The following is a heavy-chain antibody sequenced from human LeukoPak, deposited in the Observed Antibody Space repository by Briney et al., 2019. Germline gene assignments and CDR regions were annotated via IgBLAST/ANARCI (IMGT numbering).Heavy chain of an antibody. D-gene: IGHD6-13*01. CDR2: IWYDGSNK. CDR3: AKSSGYSSSKFDY. Sequence: PGGSLRLSCAASGFTFSSYGMHWVRQAPGKGLEWVAVIWYDGSNKYYADSVKGRFTISRDNSKNTLYLQMNSLRAEDTAVYYCAKSSGYSSSKFDYWGQGTLVTVSS. J-gene: IGHJ4*02. V-gene: IGHV3-33*06. CDR1: GFTFSSYG.